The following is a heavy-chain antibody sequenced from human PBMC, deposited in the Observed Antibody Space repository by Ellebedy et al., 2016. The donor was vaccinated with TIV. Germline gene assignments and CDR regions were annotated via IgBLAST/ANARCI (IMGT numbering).Heavy chain of an antibody. D-gene: IGHD3-22*01. Sequence: GESLKISCAASGFPFSSYMMNWVRQAPGKGLEWVSSISRDSNYIFYADSVEGRFTISRDNAKNSLYLQMDSLSAEDTAVYYCSRDMYYYDVSAYSYGVDCWGQGTLVTVSS. J-gene: IGHJ4*02. V-gene: IGHV3-21*01. CDR3: SRDMYYYDVSAYSYGVDC. CDR2: ISRDSNYI. CDR1: GFPFSSYM.